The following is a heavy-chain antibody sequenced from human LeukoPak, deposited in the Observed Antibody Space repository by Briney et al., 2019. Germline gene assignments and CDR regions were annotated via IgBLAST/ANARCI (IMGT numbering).Heavy chain of an antibody. CDR1: GFTLSNYS. CDR3: VRDRDWGFDY. V-gene: IGHV3-48*01. Sequence: GGSLRLSCAVSGFTLSNYSMNWVRQAPGKGLEWISYISGSGFTIHYADSVKGRFTISRDNAKNSLYLQMNSLRAEDTAVYYCVRDRDWGFDYWGQGTLVTVSS. D-gene: IGHD3/OR15-3a*01. J-gene: IGHJ4*02. CDR2: ISGSGFTI.